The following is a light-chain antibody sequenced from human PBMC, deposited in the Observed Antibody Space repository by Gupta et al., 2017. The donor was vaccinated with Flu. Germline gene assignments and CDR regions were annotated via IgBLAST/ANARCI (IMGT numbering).Light chain of an antibody. CDR2: DAS. Sequence: IVMTQSPATLSVSPGERATLSCRASQSITSSLVWYQHRPGQAPRLLIYDASTRAAGIPARFSGSGTGTEFTLTISSLQSEDLAIYYCQQDDLQPLTFGGGTKVEIK. V-gene: IGKV3-15*01. CDR3: QQDDLQPLT. J-gene: IGKJ4*01. CDR1: QSITSS.